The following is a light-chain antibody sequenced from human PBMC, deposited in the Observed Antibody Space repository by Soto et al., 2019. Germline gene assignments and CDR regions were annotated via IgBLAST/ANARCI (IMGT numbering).Light chain of an antibody. CDR2: AAS. J-gene: IGKJ3*01. V-gene: IGKV3-20*01. CDR1: QSVSSSY. CDR3: QQYGTSPFT. Sequence: EIVLTQSPGTLSLSPGERATLSCRASQSVSSSYLAWYQQKPGQAPRLLISAASTRATGIPDRFSGSGSGTDFDLTISRLEPEDFAVYYCQQYGTSPFTFGPGTKVDIK.